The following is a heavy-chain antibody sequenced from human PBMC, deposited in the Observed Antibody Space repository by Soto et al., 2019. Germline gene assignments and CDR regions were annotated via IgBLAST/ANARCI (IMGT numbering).Heavy chain of an antibody. J-gene: IGHJ5*02. CDR2: IIPILGIA. D-gene: IGHD3-22*01. CDR3: ARDLVEYYDSSGYYYNWFDP. V-gene: IGHV1-69*04. CDR1: GGTFSSYA. Sequence: ASVKVSCKASGGTFSSYAISWVRQAPGQGLEWMGRIIPILGIANYAQKFQGRVTITADKSTSTAYMELSSLRSEDTAVYYCARDLVEYYDSSGYYYNWFDPWGQGTLVTVSS.